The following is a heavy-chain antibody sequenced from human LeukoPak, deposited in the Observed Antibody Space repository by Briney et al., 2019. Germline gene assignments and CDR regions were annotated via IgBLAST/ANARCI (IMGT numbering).Heavy chain of an antibody. CDR2: IKGDESYT. D-gene: IGHD4-17*01. CDR1: GFTYSRYW. J-gene: IGHJ4*02. CDR3: ASQADSAYGDYN. V-gene: IGHV3-74*01. Sequence: GGSLRLSCAASGFTYSRYWLHWVPQVPGKGLVWVARIKGDESYTFYADSVKGRFTISRDNAKNTLYLQMNSLRAEDTAVYYCASQADSAYGDYNWGQGTLVTVSS.